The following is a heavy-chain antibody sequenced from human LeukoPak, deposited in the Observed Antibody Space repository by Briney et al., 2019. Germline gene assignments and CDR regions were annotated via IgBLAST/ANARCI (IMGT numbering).Heavy chain of an antibody. Sequence: ASVKVSCKASGYTFTSYGISWVRQAPRQGIEWMGWISAYNGNTNYAQKLQGRVTMTTDTSTSTAYMELRSLRSDDTAVYYCARAEKAVADFDCWGQGTLVTVSS. J-gene: IGHJ4*02. CDR2: ISAYNGNT. D-gene: IGHD6-19*01. V-gene: IGHV1-18*01. CDR3: ARAEKAVADFDC. CDR1: GYTFTSYG.